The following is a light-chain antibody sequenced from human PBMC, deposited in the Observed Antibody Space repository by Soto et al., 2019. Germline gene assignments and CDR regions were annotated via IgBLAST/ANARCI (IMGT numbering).Light chain of an antibody. Sequence: EIVLTQSPATLSLSPGERATLSCRASQRVSSSLGWYQQIPGQAPRLLIYDASNRATGIPARFSGSGSGTDFTLTISSLEPEDFADYYCQQRSNWPRTFGQGTKLEIK. J-gene: IGKJ2*01. V-gene: IGKV3-11*01. CDR2: DAS. CDR3: QQRSNWPRT. CDR1: QRVSSS.